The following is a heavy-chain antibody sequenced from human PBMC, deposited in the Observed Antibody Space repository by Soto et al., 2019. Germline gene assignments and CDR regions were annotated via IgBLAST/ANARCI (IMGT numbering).Heavy chain of an antibody. CDR2: ISGSGGST. CDR1: GFTFSSYA. V-gene: IGHV3-23*01. D-gene: IGHD6-13*01. Sequence: PGESLKISCAASGFTFSSYAMSWVRQAPGKGLEWVSAISGSGGSTYYADSVKGRFTISRDNSKNTLYLQMNSLRAEDTAVYYCARHPERIAQIGWFDPWGQGTLVTVSS. CDR3: ARHPERIAQIGWFDP. J-gene: IGHJ5*02.